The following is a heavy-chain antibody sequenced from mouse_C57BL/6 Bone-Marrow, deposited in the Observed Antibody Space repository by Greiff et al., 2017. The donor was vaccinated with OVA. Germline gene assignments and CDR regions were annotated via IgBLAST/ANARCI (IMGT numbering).Heavy chain of an antibody. J-gene: IGHJ1*03. Sequence: VQLQQSGPELVKPGASVKISCKASGYTFTDYYMNWVKQSPGKSLEWIGDINPNNGGTSYNQKFTGKATLTVDKSSSTAYMELRSLTSEDSAVYYCAREPPMVRTYFDVWGTGTTVTVSS. CDR2: INPNNGGT. CDR1: GYTFTDYY. CDR3: AREPPMVRTYFDV. V-gene: IGHV1-26*01. D-gene: IGHD2-10*01.